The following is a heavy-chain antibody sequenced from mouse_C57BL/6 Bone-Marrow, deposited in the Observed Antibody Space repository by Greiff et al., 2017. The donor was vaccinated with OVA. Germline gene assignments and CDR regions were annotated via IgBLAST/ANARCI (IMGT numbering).Heavy chain of an antibody. J-gene: IGHJ4*01. Sequence: EVKLVESGGGLVKPGGSLKLSCAASGFTFSDYGMHWVRQAPEKGLEWVAYISSGSSTIYYADTVKGRFTISRDNAKNTLFLQMTSLRSEDTAMYYCARGGFYYGSRRAMDYWGQGTSVTVSS. CDR1: GFTFSDYG. V-gene: IGHV5-17*01. CDR3: ARGGFYYGSRRAMDY. D-gene: IGHD1-1*01. CDR2: ISSGSSTI.